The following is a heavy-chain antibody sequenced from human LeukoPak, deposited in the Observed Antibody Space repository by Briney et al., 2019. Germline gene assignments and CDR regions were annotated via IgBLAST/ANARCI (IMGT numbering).Heavy chain of an antibody. D-gene: IGHD2-2*02. CDR3: ARATTSSTTCYKNYYYYYMDV. CDR2: INWNGGST. V-gene: IGHV3-20*04. CDR1: GFTFDDYG. J-gene: IGHJ6*03. Sequence: GSLRLSCAASGFTFDDYGMSWVRQAPGKGLEWVSGINWNGGSTGYADSVKGRFTISRDNAKNSLYLQMNSLRAEETALYYCARATTSSTTCYKNYYYYYMDVWGKGTTVTVSS.